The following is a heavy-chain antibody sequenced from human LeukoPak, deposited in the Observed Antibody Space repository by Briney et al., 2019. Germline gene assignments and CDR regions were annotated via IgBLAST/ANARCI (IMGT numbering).Heavy chain of an antibody. CDR2: IKQDGSEK. CDR3: ARGSTGEQQLVPPYFDY. CDR1: GFTFSSYW. D-gene: IGHD6-13*01. J-gene: IGHJ4*02. V-gene: IGHV3-7*03. Sequence: PGGSLRLSCAASGFTFSSYWMSWVRQAPGKGLEWVANIKQDGSEKYYVDSVKGRFTISRDNAKNSLYLQMNSLRAEDTAVYHCARGSTGEQQLVPPYFDYWGQGTLVTVSS.